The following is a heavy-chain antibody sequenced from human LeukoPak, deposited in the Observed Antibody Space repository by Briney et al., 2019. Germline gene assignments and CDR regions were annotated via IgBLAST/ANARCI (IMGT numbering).Heavy chain of an antibody. D-gene: IGHD4-17*01. CDR2: IRYDGSNK. CDR1: GFTFSSYG. Sequence: PGGSLRLSCAASGFTFSSYGMHWVRQVPGKGLEWVAFIRYDGSNKYYADSVKGRFTISRDNSKNTLYLQMNSLRAEDTAVYYCAKSGDYGDYAPLDYWGQGTLVTVSS. V-gene: IGHV3-30*02. J-gene: IGHJ4*02. CDR3: AKSGDYGDYAPLDY.